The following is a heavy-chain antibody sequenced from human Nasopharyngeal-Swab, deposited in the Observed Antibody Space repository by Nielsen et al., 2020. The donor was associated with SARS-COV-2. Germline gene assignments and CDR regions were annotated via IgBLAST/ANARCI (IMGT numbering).Heavy chain of an antibody. Sequence: SETLSLTCTVSGGSISSSSYYWGGIRQPPGKGLEWIGSIYYSGSTYYNPSLKSRVTISVDTSKNQFSLKLSSVTAADTAVYYCARHDSSGWYFDYWGQGTLVTVSS. J-gene: IGHJ4*02. D-gene: IGHD6-19*01. CDR3: ARHDSSGWYFDY. CDR1: GGSISSSSYY. CDR2: IYYSGST. V-gene: IGHV4-39*01.